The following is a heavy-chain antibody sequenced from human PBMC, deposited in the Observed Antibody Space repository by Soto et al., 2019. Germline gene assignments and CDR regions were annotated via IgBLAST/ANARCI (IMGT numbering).Heavy chain of an antibody. CDR1: GFTVSSNY. CDR3: GSNVPLEY. CDR2: IYSGDTT. J-gene: IGHJ4*02. Sequence: EVQLVESGGGLVQPGGSLKLSCAATGFTVSSNYMSWVRQAPGKGLEWVSVIYSGDTTSYADSVRGRFTISRDNTKNTLYLQMNSLRVEDTAVYYCGSNVPLEYWGQGTLVTVSS. V-gene: IGHV3-66*01. D-gene: IGHD2-8*01.